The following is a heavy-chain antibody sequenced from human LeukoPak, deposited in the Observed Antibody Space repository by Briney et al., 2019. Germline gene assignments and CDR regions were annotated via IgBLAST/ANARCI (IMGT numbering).Heavy chain of an antibody. D-gene: IGHD2-2*01. Sequence: PSETLSLTCTVSGGSISSGGYYWSWIRQPPGKGLEWIGYIYHSGSTYYNPSLKSRVTISVDRSKNQFSLKLSSVTAADTAVYYCARGVVPAARPPSNFDYWGQGTLVTVSS. CDR1: GGSISSGGYY. CDR3: ARGVVPAARPPSNFDY. J-gene: IGHJ4*02. V-gene: IGHV4-30-2*01. CDR2: IYHSGST.